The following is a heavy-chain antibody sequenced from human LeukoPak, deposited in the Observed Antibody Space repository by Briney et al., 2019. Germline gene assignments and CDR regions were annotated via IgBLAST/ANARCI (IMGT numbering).Heavy chain of an antibody. CDR1: GYSFTSYW. J-gene: IGHJ4*02. D-gene: IGHD1-1*01. V-gene: IGHV5-51*01. CDR3: ARGYNWNDYYFDY. Sequence: GESLKISCQGSGYSFTSYWIGWVRQMPGKGLEWMGIIYPGDSDTRYSPSFQGQVAISADKSISTAYLQWSSLKASDTAMYYCARGYNWNDYYFDYWGQGTLVTVSS. CDR2: IYPGDSDT.